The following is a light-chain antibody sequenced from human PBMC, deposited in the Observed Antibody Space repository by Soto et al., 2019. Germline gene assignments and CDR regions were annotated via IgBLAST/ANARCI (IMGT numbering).Light chain of an antibody. CDR1: SSDIGAYNY. J-gene: IGLJ1*01. CDR2: EVR. CDR3: SSYTSGSTPCV. V-gene: IGLV2-14*01. Sequence: QSVLTQPASVSGSPGQSITISCTGTSSDIGAYNYVSWYQQHPGKAPKLMIFEVRDRPSGASNRFSGSKSGNTASLTISGLQAEDEADYYCSSYTSGSTPCVFGTGTKVTVL.